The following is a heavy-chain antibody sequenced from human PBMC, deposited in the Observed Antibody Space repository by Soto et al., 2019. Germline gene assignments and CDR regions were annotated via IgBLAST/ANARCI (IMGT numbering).Heavy chain of an antibody. CDR1: GYSFTSYW. Sequence: GESLKISCKVSGYSFTSYWIGWVRQMPGKGLEWMGRIYPSDSYTNYSPSFQGHVTISADKSISTAYLQWSSLKASDTAIYYRAAAAMRTEHAFAIWGQGTMVTVSS. CDR3: AAAAMRTEHAFAI. D-gene: IGHD2-2*01. J-gene: IGHJ3*02. CDR2: IYPSDSYT. V-gene: IGHV5-10-1*01.